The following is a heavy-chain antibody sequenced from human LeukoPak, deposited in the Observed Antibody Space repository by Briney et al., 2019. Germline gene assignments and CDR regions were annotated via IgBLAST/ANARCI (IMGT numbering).Heavy chain of an antibody. J-gene: IGHJ4*02. V-gene: IGHV4-31*03. D-gene: IGHD3-22*01. Sequence: PSETLSLTCTVSGGSISSGGYYWSWIRQHPGKGLEWIGYIYYSGSTYYNPSLKSRVTISVDTSKNQFSLKLSSVTAADTTVYYCARGDSSGYYSVFDCWGQGTLVTVSS. CDR2: IYYSGST. CDR1: GGSISSGGYY. CDR3: ARGDSSGYYSVFDC.